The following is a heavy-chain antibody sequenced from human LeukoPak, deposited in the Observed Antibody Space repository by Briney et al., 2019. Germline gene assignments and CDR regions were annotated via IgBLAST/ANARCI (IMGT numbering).Heavy chain of an antibody. J-gene: IGHJ4*02. CDR1: GFTFSSYA. D-gene: IGHD5-18*01. CDR2: ISYDGSNK. CDR3: ARGSYGFFDY. V-gene: IGHV3-30-3*01. Sequence: GRSLRLSCAASGFTFSSYAMHWVRQAPGKGLEWVAVISYDGSNKYYADSVKGRFTISRDNSKNTLCLQMNSLRAEDTAVYYCARGSYGFFDYWGQGTLVTVSS.